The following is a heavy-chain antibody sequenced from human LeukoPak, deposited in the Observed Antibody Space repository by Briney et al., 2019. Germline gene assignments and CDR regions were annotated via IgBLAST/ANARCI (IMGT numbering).Heavy chain of an antibody. D-gene: IGHD5-12*01. J-gene: IGHJ4*02. CDR3: ARSGQGGYVSNY. Sequence: VASVKVSCKASGGTFSSYAISWVRQAPGQGLEWMGRIIPILGIANYAQKFQGRVTITADKSTSTAYMELSSLRSEDTAVYYCARSGQGGYVSNYWGQGTLVTVSS. CDR1: GGTFSSYA. CDR2: IIPILGIA. V-gene: IGHV1-69*04.